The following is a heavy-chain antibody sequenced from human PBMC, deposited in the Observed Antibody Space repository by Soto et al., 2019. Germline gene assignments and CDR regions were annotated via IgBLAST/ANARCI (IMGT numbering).Heavy chain of an antibody. Sequence: PGGSLRLFCAASGFTFSNYGVHWVRQAPSKGLEWVAVIWYDGSSEYYTESVKGRFTISRDNSKNTLYLQMNSLRAEDTAVYYCARVPGSGTYYDNRIANDAFDIWGQGTMVTVSS. CDR3: ARVPGSGTYYDNRIANDAFDI. V-gene: IGHV3-33*01. D-gene: IGHD3-10*01. J-gene: IGHJ3*02. CDR1: GFTFSNYG. CDR2: IWYDGSSE.